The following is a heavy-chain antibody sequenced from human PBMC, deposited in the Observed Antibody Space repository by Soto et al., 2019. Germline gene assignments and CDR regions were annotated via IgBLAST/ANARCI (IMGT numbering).Heavy chain of an antibody. V-gene: IGHV4-4*02. CDR2: ISHRGTP. CDR3: AGHIAVAGTRGFDY. J-gene: IGHJ4*02. D-gene: IGHD6-19*01. Sequence: QVHLQESGPGLVEPSETLSLTCAVSGASVSETYWWSWVRQAPGKGLEWIGEISHRGTPHYNPSLWSRVTMSTDTPRNQISLTLMSVNAADSASYDCAGHIAVAGTRGFDYWGQGTLVTVSS. CDR1: GASVSETYW.